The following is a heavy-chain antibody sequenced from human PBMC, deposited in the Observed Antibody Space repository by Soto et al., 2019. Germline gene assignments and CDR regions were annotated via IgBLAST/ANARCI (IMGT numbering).Heavy chain of an antibody. Sequence: QVQLQESGPGLVKPSETLSLTCTVSGDSISTYYWSWIRQPPGKGLEWIGYIYYSGSTSYNPSLTSRVTISIDTSKNQLSLKLSSVTAADTAVYYCASGETRHTSSWDYWGQGTLVTVSS. D-gene: IGHD6-13*01. CDR1: GDSISTYY. CDR3: ASGETRHTSSWDY. CDR2: IYYSGST. J-gene: IGHJ4*02. V-gene: IGHV4-59*01.